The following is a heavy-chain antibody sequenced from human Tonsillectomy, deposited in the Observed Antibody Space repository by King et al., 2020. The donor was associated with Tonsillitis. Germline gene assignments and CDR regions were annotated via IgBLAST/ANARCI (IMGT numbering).Heavy chain of an antibody. Sequence: QLVQSGGGVVQPGRSLRLSCAASGFTFSSYGMHWVRQAPGKGLEWVAVIWYDGSNKYYADSGKGRFTISRANSKNTLYLQMNSLRAEDTAVYYCWRDLVGYCSSTSCHHFDYWGQGTLVTVSS. V-gene: IGHV3-33*01. CDR1: GFTFSSYG. CDR3: WRDLVGYCSSTSCHHFDY. CDR2: IWYDGSNK. D-gene: IGHD2-2*01. J-gene: IGHJ4*02.